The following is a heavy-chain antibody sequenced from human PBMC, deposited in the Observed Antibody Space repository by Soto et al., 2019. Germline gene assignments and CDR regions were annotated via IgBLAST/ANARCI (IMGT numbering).Heavy chain of an antibody. V-gene: IGHV3-15*07. J-gene: IGHJ6*02. Sequence: PGGSLRLSCAASGFTFSNAWMNWVRQAPGKGLEWVGRIKSKTDGGTTDYAAPVKGRFTISRDDSKNTLYLQMNSLKTEDTAVYYCWFGIAAHYYYYYGMDVWGQGTTVTVSS. D-gene: IGHD6-6*01. CDR1: GFTFSNAW. CDR2: IKSKTDGGTT. CDR3: WFGIAAHYYYYYGMDV.